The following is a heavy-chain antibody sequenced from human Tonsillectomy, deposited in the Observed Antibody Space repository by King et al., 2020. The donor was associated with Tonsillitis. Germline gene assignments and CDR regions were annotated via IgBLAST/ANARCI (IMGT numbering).Heavy chain of an antibody. Sequence: QLQESGPGLVKPSETLSLTCTVSGGSISSNGYYWGWIRQPPGKGLEWIGSIYYSGSTYYNPSLQSRVTISVDTSKNHFSLRLTSVTAADTAVYYCVRHRGAAAGQYYYYGMDVWGQGTTVTVSS. D-gene: IGHD6-13*01. J-gene: IGHJ6*02. V-gene: IGHV4-39*01. CDR1: GGSISSNGYY. CDR2: IYYSGST. CDR3: VRHRGAAAGQYYYYGMDV.